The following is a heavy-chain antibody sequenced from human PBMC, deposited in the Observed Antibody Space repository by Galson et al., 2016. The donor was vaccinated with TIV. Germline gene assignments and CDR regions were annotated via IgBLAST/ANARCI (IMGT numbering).Heavy chain of an antibody. CDR2: ITSKTYGATT. D-gene: IGHD1-1*01. J-gene: IGHJ3*02. Sequence: SLRLSCAASGFTFGHYAVNWFRQAPGKGLEWVGFITSKTYGATTEYAASVKGRFTISRDDSRNIAYLQMNSLKTEYTAVYYCTRTAMGSTSNAFDIWGQGTVVTVSS. CDR1: GFTFGHYA. V-gene: IGHV3-49*03. CDR3: TRTAMGSTSNAFDI.